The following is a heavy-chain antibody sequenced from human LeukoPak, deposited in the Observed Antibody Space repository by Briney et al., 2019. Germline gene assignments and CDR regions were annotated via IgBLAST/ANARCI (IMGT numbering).Heavy chain of an antibody. CDR3: ARVRRNSGNKYFDP. CDR2: IYISGGT. V-gene: IGHV4-61*02. J-gene: IGHJ5*02. CDR1: GGSISSGNYY. D-gene: IGHD5-12*01. Sequence: SQTLSLTCTVSGGSISSGNYYWSWIRQPAGMGLEWIGRIYISGGTDYNPSLKSRLTISIDTSKNQFYLRLSSVTAADTAVYYCARVRRNSGNKYFDPWGQGTRVAVSS.